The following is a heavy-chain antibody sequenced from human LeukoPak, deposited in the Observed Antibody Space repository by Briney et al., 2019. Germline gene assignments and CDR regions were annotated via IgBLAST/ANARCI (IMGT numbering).Heavy chain of an antibody. Sequence: GGSLRLSCAASGFTFSSYGMHWVRQAPGKGREGVAVISYDGSNKYYADSVKGRFTISRDNSKNTLYLQMNSLRAEDTAVYYCAKDSSKYYYDSSGYYLSEYYFDYWGQGTLVTVSS. V-gene: IGHV3-30*18. CDR1: GFTFSSYG. CDR2: ISYDGSNK. CDR3: AKDSSKYYYDSSGYYLSEYYFDY. D-gene: IGHD3-22*01. J-gene: IGHJ4*02.